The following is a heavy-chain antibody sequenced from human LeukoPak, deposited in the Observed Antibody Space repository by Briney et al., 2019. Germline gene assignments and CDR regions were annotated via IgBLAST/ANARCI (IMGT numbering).Heavy chain of an antibody. D-gene: IGHD6-19*01. CDR1: GFTFSNHW. V-gene: IGHV3-7*01. CDR2: INQTGSEK. CDR3: AGEESSAWSH. Sequence: PGGSLRLSCAASGFTFSNHWMSWVRQAPGKGLEWVANINQTGSEKYYVGSVKGRFTISRDNAKKSLFLQMNSLRADDTAVYYCAGEESSAWSHWGQGTLVTVSS. J-gene: IGHJ4*02.